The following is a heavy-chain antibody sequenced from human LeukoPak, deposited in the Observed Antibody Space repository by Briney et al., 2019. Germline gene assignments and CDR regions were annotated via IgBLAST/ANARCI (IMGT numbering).Heavy chain of an antibody. Sequence: GESLQISCKGSGYSFTSYWIGWVRRMPGKGLEWMGIIYPGDSDTRYSPSFQGQVTISADKSISTAYLQWSSLKASDTAMYYCARRIGYSGSYFNYFDYWGQGTLVTVSS. D-gene: IGHD1-26*01. V-gene: IGHV5-51*01. CDR3: ARRIGYSGSYFNYFDY. CDR1: GYSFTSYW. J-gene: IGHJ4*02. CDR2: IYPGDSDT.